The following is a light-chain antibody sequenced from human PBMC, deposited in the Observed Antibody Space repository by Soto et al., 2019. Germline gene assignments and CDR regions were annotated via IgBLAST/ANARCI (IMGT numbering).Light chain of an antibody. Sequence: EIVLTQSPGTLSLSPGERATLSCRASQGVGRFLAWYQQKPGQAPRLLIYGASGRATGTPGRFSGSGSGTDFTLTISRLEPEDFAVYHCQQHDSSPLTFGGGTKVDNK. CDR3: QQHDSSPLT. V-gene: IGKV3-20*01. J-gene: IGKJ4*01. CDR2: GAS. CDR1: QGVGRF.